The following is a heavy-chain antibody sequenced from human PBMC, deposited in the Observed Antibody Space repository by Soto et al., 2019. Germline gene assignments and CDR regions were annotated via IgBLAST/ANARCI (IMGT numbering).Heavy chain of an antibody. CDR2: IDPNAGGA. CDR3: ARDAYSAARMAV. V-gene: IGHV1-2*02. CDR1: GYTFTGYN. Sequence: ASVKVSCKASGYTFTGYNLHWVRQAPGQGLEWMGWIDPNAGGANYAQKFRGRVTLTRDPSITTAYMDLSRLRSDDTAVYYCARDAYSAARMAVWGRGTTVTVSS. D-gene: IGHD6-6*01. J-gene: IGHJ6*01.